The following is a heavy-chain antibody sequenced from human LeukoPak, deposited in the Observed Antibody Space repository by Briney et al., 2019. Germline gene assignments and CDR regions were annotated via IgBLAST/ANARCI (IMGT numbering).Heavy chain of an antibody. Sequence: GESLKISCTDSGYTFTSYWIGWVRQMPGKGLEWMGIIYPGDSNTRYNPSFQGQVTISADKSINTAYLQWSSLKASDTAKYYCARRVATIKGNFDYWGQGTLVTVSS. CDR3: ARRVATIKGNFDY. CDR2: IYPGDSNT. CDR1: GYTFTSYW. V-gene: IGHV5-51*01. D-gene: IGHD5-12*01. J-gene: IGHJ4*02.